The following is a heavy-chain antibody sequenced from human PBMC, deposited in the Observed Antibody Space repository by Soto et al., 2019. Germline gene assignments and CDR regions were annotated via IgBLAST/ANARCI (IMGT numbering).Heavy chain of an antibody. V-gene: IGHV4-59*01. CDR2: IYYSGST. CDR3: ARSVNGSGGQVYYYYYGMDV. J-gene: IGHJ6*02. Sequence: SETLSLTCTVSGASISSYYWSWIRQPPGKGLEWVGYIYYSGSTNYNPSLKSRVTISVDTSKNQFSLKLSSVTAADTAVYYCARSVNGSGGQVYYYYYGMDVWGQGTTVTVSS. CDR1: GASISSYY. D-gene: IGHD3-16*01.